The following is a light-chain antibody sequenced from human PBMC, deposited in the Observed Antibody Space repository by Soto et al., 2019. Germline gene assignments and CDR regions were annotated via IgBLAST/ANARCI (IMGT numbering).Light chain of an antibody. CDR1: QSISSW. V-gene: IGKV1-5*03. CDR3: QQYNTYPWT. J-gene: IGKJ1*01. CDR2: KAS. Sequence: DIQMTQSPSTLSASVGDRVTITCRASQSISSWLAWYQQKPGKAPKLLIYKASSVESGVPSRFSGSGSGTEFTLTISSLQPDDFATYFCQQYNTYPWTFGQGTKVEIK.